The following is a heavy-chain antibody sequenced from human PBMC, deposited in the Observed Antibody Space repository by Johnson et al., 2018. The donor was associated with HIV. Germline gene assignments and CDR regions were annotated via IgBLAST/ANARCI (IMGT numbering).Heavy chain of an antibody. CDR3: ARGWVGATLRAFDI. CDR2: INWNGGNT. CDR1: GFTFDDYG. J-gene: IGHJ3*02. V-gene: IGHV3-20*04. Sequence: VQLVEPGGGVVRPGGSLRLACAATGFTFDDYGMSWVRQGPGKGLEWVSGINWNGGNTDFADAVKGRFNVSRDNAKNSLYLQMNSLRAEDTAMYYCARGWVGATLRAFDIWGQGTMVTVSS. D-gene: IGHD1-26*01.